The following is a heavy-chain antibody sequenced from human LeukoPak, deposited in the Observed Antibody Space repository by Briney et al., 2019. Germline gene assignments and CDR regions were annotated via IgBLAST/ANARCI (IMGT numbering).Heavy chain of an antibody. D-gene: IGHD6-6*01. CDR3: ARSMDYYGMDV. CDR1: GFTFSSYG. J-gene: IGHJ6*02. Sequence: GGSLRLSCAASGFTFSSYGMHWVRQAPGKGLEWVAVIWYDGSNKYYADSVKGRFTISRDNSKNTLYLQMNSLRAEDTAVYYCARSMDYYGMDVWGQGPRSPSP. CDR2: IWYDGSNK. V-gene: IGHV3-33*01.